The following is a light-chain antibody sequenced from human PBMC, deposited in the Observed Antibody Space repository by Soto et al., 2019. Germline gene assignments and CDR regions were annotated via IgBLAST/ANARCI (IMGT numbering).Light chain of an antibody. Sequence: EIVMTQSPAILSVSPGDIATLSCRASQSVSTNLAWFQQKPGQTPRILFNGASTRATGIPARFTGSGSGTEFTLTISSLQSEDVAVYYCQQYDIWPPTFGQGTKVDIK. CDR2: GAS. CDR3: QQYDIWPPT. J-gene: IGKJ1*01. V-gene: IGKV3-15*01. CDR1: QSVSTN.